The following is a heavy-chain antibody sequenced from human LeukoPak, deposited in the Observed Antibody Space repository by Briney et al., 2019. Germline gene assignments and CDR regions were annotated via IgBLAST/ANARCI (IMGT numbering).Heavy chain of an antibody. Sequence: SETLSLTCTVCGGSISSYYWSWIRQPPGKGMEWIGYIYYSGSTNYNPSLKSRVTISVDTSKNQFSLKLSSVTAADTAVYYCARGSYYDFWSGYYTDLALYYYGMDVWGQGTTVTVSS. J-gene: IGHJ6*02. V-gene: IGHV4-59*01. CDR3: ARGSYYDFWSGYYTDLALYYYGMDV. CDR1: GGSISSYY. CDR2: IYYSGST. D-gene: IGHD3-3*01.